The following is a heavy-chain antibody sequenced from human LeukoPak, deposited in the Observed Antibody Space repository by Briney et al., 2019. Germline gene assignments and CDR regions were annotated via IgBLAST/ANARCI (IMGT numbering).Heavy chain of an antibody. CDR1: GFTVSSNY. V-gene: IGHV3-53*01. CDR3: AREEYYYDSSGYRVIYFDY. J-gene: IGHJ4*02. D-gene: IGHD3-22*01. Sequence: GGSLRLSCAASGFTVSSNYMSWVRQAPGKGLEWVSVIYSGGSTYYADSVKGRFTISRDNSKNTLYLQMNSLRAEDTAVYYCAREEYYYDSSGYRVIYFDYWGQGTLVTVSS. CDR2: IYSGGST.